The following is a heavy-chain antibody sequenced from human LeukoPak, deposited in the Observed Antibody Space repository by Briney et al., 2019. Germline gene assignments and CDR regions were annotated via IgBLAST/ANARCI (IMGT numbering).Heavy chain of an antibody. Sequence: PGGSLRLSCAASGFTFDDYAMHWVRQAPGKGLEWVSGISWNSGSIGYADSVKGRFTISRDNAKNSLYLQMNSLRAEDTALYYCAKGGYSYVGLHLSHFDYWGQGTLVTVSS. CDR3: AKGGYSYVGLHLSHFDY. D-gene: IGHD5-18*01. J-gene: IGHJ4*02. V-gene: IGHV3-9*01. CDR2: ISWNSGSI. CDR1: GFTFDDYA.